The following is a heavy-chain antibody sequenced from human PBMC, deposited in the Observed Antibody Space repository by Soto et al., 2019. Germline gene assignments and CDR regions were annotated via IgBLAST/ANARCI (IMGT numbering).Heavy chain of an antibody. J-gene: IGHJ5*02. CDR3: ARDSYDFWSGYFPNWFDP. CDR1: GFTCSSYW. CDR2: IKQDGSEK. D-gene: IGHD3-3*01. V-gene: IGHV3-7*01. Sequence: EVQLVESGGGLVQPGGSLRLSCAASGFTCSSYWMSWVRQAPGKGLEWVANIKQDGSEKYYVDSVKGRFTISRDNAKNSLYLQMNSLRAEDTAVYYCARDSYDFWSGYFPNWFDPWGQGTLVTVSS.